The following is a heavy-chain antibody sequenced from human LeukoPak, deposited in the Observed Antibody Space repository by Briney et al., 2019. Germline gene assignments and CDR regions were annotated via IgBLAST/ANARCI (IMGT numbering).Heavy chain of an antibody. CDR3: ALRVGGITGTIDY. CDR2: INHSGST. V-gene: IGHV4-34*01. D-gene: IGHD1-20*01. Sequence: SETLSLTCAVYGGSFSGYYWSWIRQPPGKGLEWIGEINHSGSTNYNPSLKSRVIISVDTSKNQFSLKLSSVTAADTAVYYCALRVGGITGTIDYWGQGTLVTVSS. J-gene: IGHJ4*02. CDR1: GGSFSGYY.